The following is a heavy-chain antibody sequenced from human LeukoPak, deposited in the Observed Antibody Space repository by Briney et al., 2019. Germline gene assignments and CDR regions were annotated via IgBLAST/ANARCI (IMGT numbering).Heavy chain of an antibody. CDR1: GYRFTSYS. Sequence: GASVKVSCKASGYRFTSYSISWVRQAPGQGLELMGWINSNSGGTNYAQKFQGRVTMTRETSIATAYMELSRLTSDDTATYYCARENRWAGATGNFDYWGQGTLVTVSS. J-gene: IGHJ4*02. V-gene: IGHV1-2*02. CDR3: ARENRWAGATGNFDY. D-gene: IGHD1-26*01. CDR2: INSNSGGT.